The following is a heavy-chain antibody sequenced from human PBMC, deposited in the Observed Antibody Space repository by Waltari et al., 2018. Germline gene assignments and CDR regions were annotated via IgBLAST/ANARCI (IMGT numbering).Heavy chain of an antibody. V-gene: IGHV4-4*02. J-gene: IGHJ4*02. CDR2: IHHCGRI. CDR1: GGPIHSHYW. CDR3: ASDRGVGLYLDN. D-gene: IGHD2-8*02. Sequence: QVQLQESGPGLVQPSGTLSPTCAVSGGPIHSHYWWSWVRQSPDKGLEWIGQIHHCGRIIYNPSLKSRVTISEDTSKNQFSLKVNAVTAADTAVYYCASDRGVGLYLDNWGQGTLVSVSS.